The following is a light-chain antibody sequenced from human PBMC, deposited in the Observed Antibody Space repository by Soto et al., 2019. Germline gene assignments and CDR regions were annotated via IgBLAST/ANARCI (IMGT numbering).Light chain of an antibody. CDR1: QSVLYSSNNKNY. V-gene: IGKV4-1*01. Sequence: DIVMTQSPDSLAVSLGERATINCKSSQSVLYSSNNKNYLAWYQHKPVQPPKLLIYCASTRESGVPDRFSGRWSGTAFTLTISSLQAEDVAVDYCHQYYSTPFTFVTGTKVDIK. J-gene: IGKJ3*01. CDR2: CAS. CDR3: HQYYSTPFT.